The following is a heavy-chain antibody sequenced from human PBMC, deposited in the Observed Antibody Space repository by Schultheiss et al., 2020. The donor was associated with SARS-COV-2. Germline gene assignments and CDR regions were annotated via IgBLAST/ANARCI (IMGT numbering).Heavy chain of an antibody. CDR1: GFTFSSYA. CDR3: AKERSSSSWYDGDY. Sequence: GESLKISCAASGFTFSSYAMSWVRQAPGKGLEWVSAISGSGGSTYYADSVKGRFTISRDNSKNTLYLQMNSLRAEDTAVYYCAKERSSSSWYDGDYWGQGTLVTVSS. V-gene: IGHV3-23*01. J-gene: IGHJ4*02. CDR2: ISGSGGST. D-gene: IGHD6-13*01.